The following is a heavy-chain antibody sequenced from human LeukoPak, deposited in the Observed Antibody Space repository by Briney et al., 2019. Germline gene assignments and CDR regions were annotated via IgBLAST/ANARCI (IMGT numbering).Heavy chain of an antibody. V-gene: IGHV4-59*01. J-gene: IGHJ4*02. CDR3: ARSGHRIRPYYFDY. CDR1: GGSISSYY. D-gene: IGHD3-10*01. Sequence: SETLSLTCTVFGGSISSYYWSWIRQPPGKGLEWIGYIYYSGSTNYNPSLKSRVTISVDTSKNQFSLKLSSVTAADTAVYYCARSGHRIRPYYFDYWGQGTLVTVSS. CDR2: IYYSGST.